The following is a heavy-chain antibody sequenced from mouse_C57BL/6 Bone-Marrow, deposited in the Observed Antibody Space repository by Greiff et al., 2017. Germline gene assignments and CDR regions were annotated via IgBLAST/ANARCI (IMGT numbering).Heavy chain of an antibody. V-gene: IGHV1-82*01. J-gene: IGHJ2*01. D-gene: IGHD1-1*01. CDR2: IYPGDGDT. CDR1: GYAFSSSW. Sequence: VQLQQSGPELVKPGASVKISCKASGYAFSSSWMNWVKQRPGKGLEWIGRIYPGDGDTNYNGKFKGKATLTADKSSSSAYMQLSSLTSEDSAVYFCAYYYGSQDYWGQGTTLTVSS. CDR3: AYYYGSQDY.